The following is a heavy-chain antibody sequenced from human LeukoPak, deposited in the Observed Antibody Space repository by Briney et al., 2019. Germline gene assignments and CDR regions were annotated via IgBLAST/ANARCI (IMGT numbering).Heavy chain of an antibody. CDR2: INHSGST. D-gene: IGHD3-10*01. CDR1: GGSFSGYY. V-gene: IGHV4-34*01. Sequence: SETLSLTCAVYGGSFSGYYWSWIRQPPGKGLEWIGEINHSGSTNYNPSLKSRVTISVDTSKNQFSLKLSSVTAADTAVYYCARVVEYYYGSGSYYNDYWGQGTLVTVSS. CDR3: ARVVEYYYGSGSYYNDY. J-gene: IGHJ4*02.